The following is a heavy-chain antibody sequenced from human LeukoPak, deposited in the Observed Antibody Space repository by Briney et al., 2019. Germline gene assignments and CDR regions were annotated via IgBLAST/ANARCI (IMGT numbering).Heavy chain of an antibody. CDR1: GFTFSSYS. CDR3: ARDPYDYYYYMDV. Sequence: GGSLRLSCAASGFTFSSYSMNWVRQAPGKGLEWVSYISSSSSTIYYADSVKGRFTIFRDNAKNSLYLQMNSLRAEDTAVYYCARDPYDYYYYMDVWGKGTTVTVSS. CDR2: ISSSSSTI. J-gene: IGHJ6*03. V-gene: IGHV3-48*01. D-gene: IGHD2-2*01.